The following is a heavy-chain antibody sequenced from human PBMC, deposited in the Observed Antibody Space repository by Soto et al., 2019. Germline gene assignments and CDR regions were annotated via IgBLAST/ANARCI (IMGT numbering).Heavy chain of an antibody. CDR3: ARDVWELLRGFDP. D-gene: IGHD1-26*01. V-gene: IGHV3-23*01. J-gene: IGHJ5*02. CDR2: ISGSVNST. Sequence: EVQLLESWGGLVQPGGSLRLSCAVSGFTFSNYAIRWVRQAPGKGLDWVSAISGSVNSTNYADSVKGRFTISRDNSTNTVYLQMNSLRAEDTAVYYCARDVWELLRGFDPWGQGTLVPVSS. CDR1: GFTFSNYA.